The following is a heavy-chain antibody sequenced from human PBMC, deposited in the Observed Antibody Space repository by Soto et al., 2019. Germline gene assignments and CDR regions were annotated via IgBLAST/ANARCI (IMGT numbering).Heavy chain of an antibody. V-gene: IGHV5-10-1*01. J-gene: IGHJ6*02. Sequence: GESLKISCKGSGYSFTSYWISWVRQMPGKGLEWMGRIDPSDSYTNYSPSFQGHVTISADKSISTAYLQWSSLKASDTAMYYCARQLKPPKVFGVVSLYYYYYGMDVWGQGTRFTVSS. CDR1: GYSFTSYW. CDR2: IDPSDSYT. CDR3: ARQLKPPKVFGVVSLYYYYYGMDV. D-gene: IGHD3-3*01.